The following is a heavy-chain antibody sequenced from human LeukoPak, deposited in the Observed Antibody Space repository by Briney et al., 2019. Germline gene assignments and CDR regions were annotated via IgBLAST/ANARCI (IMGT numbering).Heavy chain of an antibody. Sequence: SETLSLTCAVYGGSFSGYYWSWIRQPPGKGLEWIGEINHSGSTNYNPSLKSRVTISVDTSKNQFSLKLSSVTAADTAVYYCASVWYSSSWPLYYWGQGTLVTVSS. V-gene: IGHV4-34*01. D-gene: IGHD6-13*01. CDR3: ASVWYSSSWPLYY. J-gene: IGHJ4*02. CDR1: GGSFSGYY. CDR2: INHSGST.